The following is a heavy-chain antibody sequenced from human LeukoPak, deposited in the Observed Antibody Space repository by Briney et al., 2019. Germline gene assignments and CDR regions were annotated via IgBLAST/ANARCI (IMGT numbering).Heavy chain of an antibody. J-gene: IGHJ4*02. D-gene: IGHD1-1*01. Sequence: GGSLRLSCAASGFTFSSYSMNWVRQAPGKGLEWVSSISSSSSYIYYADSVKGRFTISRDNAKNSLYLQMNSLRAEDRAVYYCARDRVDSTPGDYWGQGTLVTVSS. CDR3: ARDRVDSTPGDY. CDR1: GFTFSSYS. V-gene: IGHV3-21*01. CDR2: ISSSSSYI.